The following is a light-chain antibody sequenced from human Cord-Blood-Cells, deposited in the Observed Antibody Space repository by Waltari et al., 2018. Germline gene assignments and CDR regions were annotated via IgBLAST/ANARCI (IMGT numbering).Light chain of an antibody. J-gene: IGLJ2*01. CDR3: SSYTSSSTLV. CDR1: SSDVGGYNY. CDR2: DVS. Sequence: QSALTQPASVSGSPGQSITIPCTGTSSDVGGYNYVSQYQQHPGKAPKLMIYDVSNRPSGVSNRFSGSKSGNTASLTISGLQAEDEADYYCSSYTSSSTLVFGGGTKLTVL. V-gene: IGLV2-14*01.